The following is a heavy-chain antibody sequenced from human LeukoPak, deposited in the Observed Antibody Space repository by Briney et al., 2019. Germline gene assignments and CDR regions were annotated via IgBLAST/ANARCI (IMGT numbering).Heavy chain of an antibody. V-gene: IGHV3-7*01. CDR3: ATYSSLNRREFQY. CDR1: GFTFSDYC. Sequence: PGGSLRLSCAASGFTFSDYCMSWIRQAPGKGLQWVANIKTDGSEKYYVDSVKGRFTISRDNAKNSLYLQMNSLRAEDTAVYYCATYSSLNRREFQYWGQGTLLTVSS. D-gene: IGHD3-22*01. J-gene: IGHJ1*01. CDR2: IKTDGSEK.